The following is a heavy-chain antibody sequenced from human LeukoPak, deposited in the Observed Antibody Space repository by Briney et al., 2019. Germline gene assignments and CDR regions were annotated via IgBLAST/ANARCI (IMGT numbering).Heavy chain of an antibody. Sequence: GGSLRLSCAASGITFSSYGMHWVRQAPGMGLEWVAFIRYDGSNKYYADSVKGRFAISRDNSKNTLYLQMNSLRAEDTAVYYCAILRGVWFGESFLFDYWGQGTLVTVSS. CDR1: GITFSSYG. J-gene: IGHJ4*02. CDR3: AILRGVWFGESFLFDY. CDR2: IRYDGSNK. V-gene: IGHV3-30*02. D-gene: IGHD3-10*01.